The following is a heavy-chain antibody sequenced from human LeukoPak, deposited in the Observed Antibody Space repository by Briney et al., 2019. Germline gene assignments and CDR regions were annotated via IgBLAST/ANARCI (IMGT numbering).Heavy chain of an antibody. V-gene: IGHV3-23*01. CDR1: GFTFEKYA. J-gene: IGHJ4*02. CDR3: AKRVDGMVRAFDY. CDR2: ISGSTGNT. D-gene: IGHD3-10*01. Sequence: PGGSLRLSCAASGFTFEKYAMSWVRQAPGKGLEWVSLISGSTGNTYYADSVQGRFTISRDNSKNTLYLQMNSLRAEDTAVYYCAKRVDGMVRAFDYWGQGTLVTVSS.